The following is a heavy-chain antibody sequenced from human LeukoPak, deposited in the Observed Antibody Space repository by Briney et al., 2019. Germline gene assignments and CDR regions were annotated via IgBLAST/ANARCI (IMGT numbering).Heavy chain of an antibody. CDR2: MCGTAGCT. CDR3: AKDRPNFHENSGHYYRRDGDS. D-gene: IGHD3-22*01. CDR1: GFTFYVYA. V-gene: IGHV3-23*01. Sequence: GGSLRLSCQASGFTFYVYAMSWVLQAPGKGLEWVASMCGTAGCTFYPDSVKGRFTISRDNSKNVLYLRMNSLTAEDTAIYYCAKDRPNFHENSGHYYRRDGDSWGQGTLVTVSS. J-gene: IGHJ5*01.